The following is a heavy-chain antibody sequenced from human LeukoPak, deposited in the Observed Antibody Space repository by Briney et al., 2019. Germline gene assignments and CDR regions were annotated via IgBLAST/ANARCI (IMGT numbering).Heavy chain of an antibody. CDR3: AIIPRAAAGPSARSPFHY. CDR1: GFTFSSYG. CDR2: ISYDGSNK. V-gene: IGHV3-30*03. J-gene: IGHJ4*02. Sequence: GGPLRLSCAASGFTFSSYGMHWVRQAPGKGLEWVAVISYDGSNKYYADSVKGRFTISRDNAKNSLYLQMNSLRAEDTAVYYCAIIPRAAAGPSARSPFHYWGQGTLVTVSS. D-gene: IGHD6-13*01.